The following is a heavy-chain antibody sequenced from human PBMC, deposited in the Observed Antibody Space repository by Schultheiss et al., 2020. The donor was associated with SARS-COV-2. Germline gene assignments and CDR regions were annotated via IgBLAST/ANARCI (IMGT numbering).Heavy chain of an antibody. CDR1: GFTFSSYA. D-gene: IGHD5-24*01. CDR2: ISSNGGST. Sequence: GESLKISCSASGFTFSSYAMHWVRQAPGKGLEYVSAISSNGGSTYYADSVKGRFTISRDNSKNTLYLQMSSLRAEDTAVYYCVKDLLGWLSGGLAFDYWGQGTLVTVSS. CDR3: VKDLLGWLSGGLAFDY. J-gene: IGHJ4*02. V-gene: IGHV3-64D*06.